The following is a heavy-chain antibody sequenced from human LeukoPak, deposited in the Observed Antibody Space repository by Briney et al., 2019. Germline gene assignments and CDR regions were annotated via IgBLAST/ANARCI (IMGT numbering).Heavy chain of an antibody. D-gene: IGHD3-9*01. CDR1: GYTFTGYY. CDR2: INPNSGGT. V-gene: IGHV1-2*02. J-gene: IGHJ4*02. CDR3: ARASYDILTGYSGRTPGGY. Sequence: WASVKVSCKASGYTFTGYYMHWVRQAPGQGLEWMGWINPNSGGTNYAQKFQGRVTMTRDTSISTAYMELSRLRSDDTAVYYCARASYDILTGYSGRTPGGYWGQGTLVTVSS.